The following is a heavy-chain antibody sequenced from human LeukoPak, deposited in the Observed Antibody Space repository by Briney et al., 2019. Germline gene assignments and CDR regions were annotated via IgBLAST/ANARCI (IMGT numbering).Heavy chain of an antibody. Sequence: GGSLRLSCAASGFTFSSYRMNWVRQAPGKGLEWVSSISSSSSYIYYADSVKGRFTISRDNAKNSLYLQMNSLRAEDTAVYYCARSPGHYYYYGMDVWGQGTTVTVSS. CDR3: ARSPGHYYYYGMDV. CDR2: ISSSSSYI. V-gene: IGHV3-21*01. CDR1: GFTFSSYR. J-gene: IGHJ6*02.